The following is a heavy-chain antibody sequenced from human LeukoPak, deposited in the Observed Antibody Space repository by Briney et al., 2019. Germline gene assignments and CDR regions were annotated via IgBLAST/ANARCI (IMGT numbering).Heavy chain of an antibody. CDR3: ARTPGGPVYSVDY. V-gene: IGHV3-7*01. CDR2: IKQDGSAK. D-gene: IGHD2-21*01. J-gene: IGHJ4*02. Sequence: GGSLRLSCAASGFTFSNYWMNWVRHTPGKGLEWVANIKQDGSAKFYVDSVKGRFSISRDNAQNSLFLQMNSLRAEDTAVYYCARTPGGPVYSVDYWGQGTLVTVSS. CDR1: GFTFSNYW.